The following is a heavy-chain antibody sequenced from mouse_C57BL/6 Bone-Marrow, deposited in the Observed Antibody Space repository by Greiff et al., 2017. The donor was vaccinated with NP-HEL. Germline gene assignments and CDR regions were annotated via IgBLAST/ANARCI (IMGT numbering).Heavy chain of an antibody. CDR2: IDPSDSYT. CDR1: GYTFTSYW. CDR3: ARARFPTVVATGYYAMDY. J-gene: IGHJ4*01. Sequence: QVQLQQPGAELVMPGASVKLSCKASGYTFTSYWMHWVKQRPGQGLEWIGEIDPSDSYTNYNQKFKGKSTLTVDKSSSTAYMQLSSLTSEDSAVYYCARARFPTVVATGYYAMDYWGQGTSVTVSS. D-gene: IGHD1-1*01. V-gene: IGHV1-69*01.